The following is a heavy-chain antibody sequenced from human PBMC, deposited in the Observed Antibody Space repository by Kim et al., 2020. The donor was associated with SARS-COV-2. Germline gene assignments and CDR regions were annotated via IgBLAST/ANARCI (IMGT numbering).Heavy chain of an antibody. V-gene: IGHV4-4*02. J-gene: IGHJ5*02. CDR1: GGSISSEDL. CDR3: ERCPVDSNTFWRDP. Sequence: SETLSLTCAVSGGSISSEDLWNWVRQPPGKGLEWIGEIDHSGITNYNPSLKSRVTMSLDKSDNQFSPNLSSVTAADTAVYYCERCPVDSNTFWRDPSG. D-gene: IGHD6-13*01. CDR2: IDHSGIT.